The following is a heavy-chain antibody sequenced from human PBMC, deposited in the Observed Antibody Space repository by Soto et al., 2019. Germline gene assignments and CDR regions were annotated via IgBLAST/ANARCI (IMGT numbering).Heavy chain of an antibody. CDR3: AHRPWYAFEP. V-gene: IGHV2-5*02. J-gene: IGHJ5*02. CDR2: IYWDGEK. CDR1: GFSLSTTGVG. Sequence: QITLKESGPTLVKPTQTLTLTCTFSGFSLSTTGVGVGWIRQPPGKALEWLALIYWDGEKRYSPSLKSRLTITKATSKNQVVLTMTHMDPVDTATYYCAHRPWYAFEPWGQGILVTVSS. D-gene: IGHD6-13*01.